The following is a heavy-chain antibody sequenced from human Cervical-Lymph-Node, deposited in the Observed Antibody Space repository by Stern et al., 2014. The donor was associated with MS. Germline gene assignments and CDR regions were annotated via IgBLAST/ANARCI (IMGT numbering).Heavy chain of an antibody. V-gene: IGHV3-9*01. J-gene: IGHJ4*02. D-gene: IGHD4-11*01. CDR1: GFTFDDYA. CDR3: AKTFFKGDDYTAFDY. CDR2: ISWNSGTI. Sequence: EVQLVESGGGLVQPGRSLRLSCVASGFTFDDYAMHWVRQAPGKGLEWVSGISWNSGTIVYADSVKGRFTISRDNAKNSLYLQMNSLRAEDTAFYYCAKTFFKGDDYTAFDYWGQGTLVTVSS.